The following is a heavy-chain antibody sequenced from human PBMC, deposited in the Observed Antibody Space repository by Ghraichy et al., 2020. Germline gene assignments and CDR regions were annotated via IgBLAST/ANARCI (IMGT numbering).Heavy chain of an antibody. V-gene: IGHV3-33*01. D-gene: IGHD3-3*01. CDR3: ARDPSLTASHRIAIFGVEDYGMDV. CDR1: GFTFSSYG. J-gene: IGHJ6*02. CDR2: IWYDGSNK. Sequence: GGSLRLSCAASGFTFSSYGMHWVRQAPGKGLEWVAVIWYDGSNKYYADSVKGRFTISRDNSKNTLYLQMNSLRAEDTAVYYCARDPSLTASHRIAIFGVEDYGMDVWGQGTTVTVPS.